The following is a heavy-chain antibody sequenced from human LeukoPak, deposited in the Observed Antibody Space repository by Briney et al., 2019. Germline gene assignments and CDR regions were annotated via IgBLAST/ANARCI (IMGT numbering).Heavy chain of an antibody. CDR2: FHTSGNT. Sequence: SETLSLTCAVSGGSISNYFWSWIRQPAGKGLEWIGRFHTSGNTNYNPSLKSRVTMSVDPSKNQFSLNLTSVTAADTAVYYCGREVSGGDWRAIDPWGQGTLVTVSS. CDR1: GGSISNYF. V-gene: IGHV4-4*07. D-gene: IGHD2-21*02. CDR3: GREVSGGDWRAIDP. J-gene: IGHJ5*02.